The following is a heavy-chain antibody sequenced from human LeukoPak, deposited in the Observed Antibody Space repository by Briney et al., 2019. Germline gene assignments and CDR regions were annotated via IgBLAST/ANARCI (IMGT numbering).Heavy chain of an antibody. CDR1: GFTFSSYG. CDR2: IRYDGSNK. V-gene: IGHV3-30*02. D-gene: IGHD3-3*01. CDR3: AKGGRITIFGVVIVPYYYYMDV. J-gene: IGHJ6*03. Sequence: PGGSLRLSYAASGFTFSSYGMHWVRQAPGKGLEWVAFIRYDGSNKYYADSVKGRFTISRDNSKNTLYLQMNSLRAEDTAVYYCAKGGRITIFGVVIVPYYYYMDVWGKGTTVTVSS.